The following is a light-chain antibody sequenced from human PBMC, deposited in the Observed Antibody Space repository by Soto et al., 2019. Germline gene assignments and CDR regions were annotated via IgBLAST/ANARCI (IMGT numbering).Light chain of an antibody. CDR3: QHYNDHPFT. CDR2: DAS. J-gene: IGKJ3*01. V-gene: IGKV1-16*01. CDR1: QGISDS. Sequence: DIQMTQSPSSLSASIGDRVTITCRASQGISDSLTWFQQRPGKVPKSLIYDASTLQSGVPSRFSGSGSGTDFNLTINGLQPEDFGTYYCQHYNDHPFTFGPGTKVDIK.